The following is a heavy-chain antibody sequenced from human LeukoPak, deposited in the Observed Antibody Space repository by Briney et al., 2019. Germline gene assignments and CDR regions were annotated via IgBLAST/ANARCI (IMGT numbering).Heavy chain of an antibody. CDR1: GGSFIGYY. J-gene: IGHJ5*02. D-gene: IGHD4-17*01. CDR2: INHSGST. V-gene: IGHV4-34*01. CDR3: ASWPTGDYPNWFDP. Sequence: PSETLSLTCAVYGGSFIGYYWSWIRQPPGKGLEWIGEINHSGSTNYNPYLKSRVTISVDTSKNQFSLKLSTVTAADTAVYYCASWPTGDYPNWFDPWGQGTLVTVSP.